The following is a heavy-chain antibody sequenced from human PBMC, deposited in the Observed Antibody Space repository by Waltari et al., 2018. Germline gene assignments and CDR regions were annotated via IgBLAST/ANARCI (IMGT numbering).Heavy chain of an antibody. Sequence: QLQLQESGPGLVKPSETLSLTCTVSGGPISSTSYYWGWIRQPPGQGVEGIGSIYYSVGTSNNPYIKSRVTISVDRSKNQYSRTLSYVTAADTAVYYCARQAAAARCDFDYWGQGTLVTVSS. CDR2: IYYSVGT. CDR1: GGPISSTSYY. J-gene: IGHJ4*02. CDR3: ARQAAAARCDFDY. V-gene: IGHV4-39*01. D-gene: IGHD6-13*01.